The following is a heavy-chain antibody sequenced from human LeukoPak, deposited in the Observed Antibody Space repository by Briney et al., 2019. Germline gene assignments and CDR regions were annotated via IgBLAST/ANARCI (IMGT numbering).Heavy chain of an antibody. CDR3: AKVGDRYCSGGSCATGY. J-gene: IGHJ4*02. CDR2: ISCSGGST. Sequence: PGGSLRLSCAASGFTLSSYAMSWVRQAPGKGLEWVSAISCSGGSTYYADSVKGRFTISRDNSKNTLYLQMNSLRAEDTVVYYCAKVGDRYCSGGSCATGYWGEGTLVTVSS. D-gene: IGHD2-15*01. V-gene: IGHV3-23*01. CDR1: GFTLSSYA.